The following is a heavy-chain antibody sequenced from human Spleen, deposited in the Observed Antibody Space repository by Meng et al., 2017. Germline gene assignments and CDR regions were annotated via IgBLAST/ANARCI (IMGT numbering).Heavy chain of an antibody. Sequence: GGSLRLSCTASGFTFTDYAMSWVRQAPGKGLEWVSAISGSASDTYYADSVKGRFTISRDNSQNTVYLQMNSLRAEDTAIYYCAKYCSSDTCYDRFDYWGQGTLVTVSS. CDR1: GFTFTDYA. CDR3: AKYCSSDTCYDRFDY. V-gene: IGHV3-23*01. J-gene: IGHJ4*02. CDR2: ISGSASDT. D-gene: IGHD2-2*01.